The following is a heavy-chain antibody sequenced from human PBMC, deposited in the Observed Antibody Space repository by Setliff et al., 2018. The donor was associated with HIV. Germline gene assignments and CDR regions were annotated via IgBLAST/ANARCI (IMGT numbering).Heavy chain of an antibody. CDR3: VRNSGWALGS. V-gene: IGHV4-4*02. J-gene: IGHJ4*02. CDR2: VCQRGGI. D-gene: IGHD3-16*01. Sequence: SETLSLTCTVSGDSIDSPHCWSWVRQSLGKGLEWIGEVCQRGGINYYPFFWSRAIISMDKPRSYFSLRLTSVTAADTAIYFCVRNSGWALGSWGQGSLVTVSS. CDR1: GDSIDSPHC.